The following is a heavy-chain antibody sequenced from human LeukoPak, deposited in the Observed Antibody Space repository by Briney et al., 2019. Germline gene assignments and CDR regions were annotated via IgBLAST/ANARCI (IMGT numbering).Heavy chain of an antibody. J-gene: IGHJ4*02. CDR1: GDSLSGYY. Sequence: SETLSLTCDFSGDSLSGYYWSWIRQPPGKGLEWIGEINHSGITNYNPSLKSRVTISADTSKNQFSLKLTSVTAADTAVYYCANPARDFADSGAITWWGQGTLVTVSS. CDR2: INHSGIT. V-gene: IGHV4-34*01. CDR3: ANPARDFADSGAITW. D-gene: IGHD4-17*01.